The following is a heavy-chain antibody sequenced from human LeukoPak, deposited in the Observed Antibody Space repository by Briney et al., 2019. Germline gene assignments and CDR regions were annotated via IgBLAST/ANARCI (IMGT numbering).Heavy chain of an antibody. J-gene: IGHJ4*02. Sequence: ASVKVSCKASGYTFTSYGISWVRQAPGQGLEWMGWIIAYNDNTNYAQKLQGRVTMTTDTSTSTAYMELRSLRSDDTAVYYCARASAWVHSGSYYNADYWGQGTLVTVSS. CDR3: ARASAWVHSGSYYNADY. D-gene: IGHD3-10*01. CDR2: IIAYNDNT. CDR1: GYTFTSYG. V-gene: IGHV1-18*01.